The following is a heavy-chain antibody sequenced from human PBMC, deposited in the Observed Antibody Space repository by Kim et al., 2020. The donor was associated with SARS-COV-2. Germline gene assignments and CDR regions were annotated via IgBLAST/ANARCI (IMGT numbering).Heavy chain of an antibody. Sequence: ASVKVSCKASGFTFTNYFMHWVRQAPGQGLEWMGTINPSGAFTLFTQKYQGRGIITKDTSTSTVYMEVSSLRSEDTAVYFCAREAALIAAPQKNFDYWGQGTLVTVSS. D-gene: IGHD6-25*01. J-gene: IGHJ4*02. CDR1: GFTFTNYF. CDR3: AREAALIAAPQKNFDY. CDR2: INPSGAFT. V-gene: IGHV1-46*01.